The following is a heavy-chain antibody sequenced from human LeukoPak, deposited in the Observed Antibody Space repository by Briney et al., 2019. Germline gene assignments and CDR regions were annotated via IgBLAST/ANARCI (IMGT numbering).Heavy chain of an antibody. CDR1: GFNFGDYA. CDR2: IRSKVYGGTT. Sequence: GGSLRLSCTASGFNFGDYATNWVRQAPGKGLEWVGFIRSKVYGGTTENAASVKGRFTISRDDSKRIAYLQMNSLKTEDTAVYYCTSLYYCSGGSCAFDYWGQGTLVTVSS. J-gene: IGHJ4*02. CDR3: TSLYYCSGGSCAFDY. D-gene: IGHD2-15*01. V-gene: IGHV3-49*04.